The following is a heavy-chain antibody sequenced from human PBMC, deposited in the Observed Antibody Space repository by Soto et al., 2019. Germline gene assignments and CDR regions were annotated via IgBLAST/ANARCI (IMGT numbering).Heavy chain of an antibody. D-gene: IGHD3-10*01. J-gene: IGHJ6*03. Sequence: QVQLQQWGAGLLKPPETLSLTCAVYGGSFSGYYWSWIRQPPGKGLEWIGEINHSGSTNYNPSLKSRVTISVDTSKNQFSLKLSSVTAPDTAVYYCARHYGPGRDYYYYYMDVWGKGTTVTVSS. CDR3: ARHYGPGRDYYYYYMDV. CDR2: INHSGST. V-gene: IGHV4-34*01. CDR1: GGSFSGYY.